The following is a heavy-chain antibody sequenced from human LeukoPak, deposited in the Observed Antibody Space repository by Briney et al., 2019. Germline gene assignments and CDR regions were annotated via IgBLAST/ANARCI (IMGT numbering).Heavy chain of an antibody. CDR3: ARGIWSSHNKEYYFDY. J-gene: IGHJ4*02. V-gene: IGHV1-3*01. CDR1: GYTFTNYA. Sequence: ASVKVSCKASGYTFTNYAMNWVRQAPGQRLEWMRWINAGNGKTKSSQRFQGRVTITRDTSASTAYMELNSLRSEDTAVYYCARGIWSSHNKEYYFDYWGQGSLVTVSS. D-gene: IGHD2-21*01. CDR2: INAGNGKT.